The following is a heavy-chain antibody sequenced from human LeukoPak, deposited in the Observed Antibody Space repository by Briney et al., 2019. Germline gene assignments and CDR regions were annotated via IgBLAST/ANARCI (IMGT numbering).Heavy chain of an antibody. CDR3: ARDRIRFGELPMTYYGMDV. V-gene: IGHV3-66*01. CDR2: IYSGGST. CDR1: GITLSNYG. Sequence: GGSLRLSCAVSGITLSNYGMSWVRQAPGKGLEWVSVIYSGGSTYYADSVKGRFTISRDNSKNTLYLQMNGLRAEDTAVYYCARDRIRFGELPMTYYGMDVWGQGTTVTVSS. D-gene: IGHD3-10*01. J-gene: IGHJ6*02.